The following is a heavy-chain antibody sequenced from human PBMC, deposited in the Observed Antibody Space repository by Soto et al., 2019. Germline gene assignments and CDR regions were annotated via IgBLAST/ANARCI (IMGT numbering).Heavy chain of an antibody. CDR2: IYPGGST. Sequence: EVQLVESGGGLIQPGGSLRLSCAASGFTVNHNYMNWVRQAPGKGLEWVSVIYPGGSTYYADSVKGRFTISRDNSKNTVHLQMNSLRGEDTAVYYCARDPPRYGLVVAGSEDYWGQGTLVTVSS. V-gene: IGHV3-53*01. D-gene: IGHD6-19*01. CDR1: GFTVNHNY. J-gene: IGHJ4*02. CDR3: ARDPPRYGLVVAGSEDY.